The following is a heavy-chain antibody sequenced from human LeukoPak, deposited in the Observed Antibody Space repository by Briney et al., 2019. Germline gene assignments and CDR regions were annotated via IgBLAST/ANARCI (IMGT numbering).Heavy chain of an antibody. D-gene: IGHD3-22*01. V-gene: IGHV3-30*18. CDR1: GFTFSSYA. CDR2: ISYDGSNK. CDR3: AKGKDYYDSSGYYYTYAFDI. Sequence: GGSLRLSCAASGFTFSSYAMHWVRRAPGKGLEWVTFISYDGSNKYYADCVKGRFTISRDNSKNTLYLQMNSLRAEDTAVYYCAKGKDYYDSSGYYYTYAFDIWGQGTMVTVSS. J-gene: IGHJ3*02.